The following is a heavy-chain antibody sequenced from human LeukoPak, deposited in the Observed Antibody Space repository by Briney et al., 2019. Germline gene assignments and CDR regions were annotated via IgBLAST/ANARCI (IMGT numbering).Heavy chain of an antibody. D-gene: IGHD2-2*02. V-gene: IGHV4-59*01. CDR2: IYYSGST. CDR1: GGSISSYY. Sequence: SETLSLTCTVSGGSISSYYWSWIRQPPGKGLEWIGYIYYSGSTNYNPSLKSRVTISVDTSKNQFSLKLSSVTAADTAVYYCAISIVVVPAAIRYYYYGMDVWGQGTTVTVSS. CDR3: AISIVVVPAAIRYYYYGMDV. J-gene: IGHJ6*02.